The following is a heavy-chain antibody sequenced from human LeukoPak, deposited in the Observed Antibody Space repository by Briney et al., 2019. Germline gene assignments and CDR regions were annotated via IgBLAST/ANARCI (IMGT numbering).Heavy chain of an antibody. J-gene: IGHJ3*02. CDR2: ISYDGSNK. D-gene: IGHD3-10*01. V-gene: IGHV3-30*18. Sequence: GGSLTLSCAASGFTVSSNYMSWVRQAPGKGLEWVAVISYDGSNKYYADSVKGRFTISRDNSKNTLYLQINSLRAEDTAVYYCAKVGLDAFDIWGQGTMVTVSS. CDR1: GFTVSSNY. CDR3: AKVGLDAFDI.